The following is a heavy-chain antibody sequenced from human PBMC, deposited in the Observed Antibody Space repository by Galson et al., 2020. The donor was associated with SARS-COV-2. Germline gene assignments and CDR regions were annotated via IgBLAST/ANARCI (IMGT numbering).Heavy chain of an antibody. J-gene: IGHJ4*02. D-gene: IGHD3-9*01. CDR3: ARQILTGYYSFYYFDF. V-gene: IGHV4-39*01. CDR2: IYYTARN. Sequence: SETLSLTCTVSGGSISSSNYYWGWVRPPPGEGLEWIGSIYYTARNYYNPSLTSRVTMSVDTSRNQFSLKLSSVTAADTAVYYCARQILTGYYSFYYFDFWGQGTLVTVSS. CDR1: GGSISSSNYY.